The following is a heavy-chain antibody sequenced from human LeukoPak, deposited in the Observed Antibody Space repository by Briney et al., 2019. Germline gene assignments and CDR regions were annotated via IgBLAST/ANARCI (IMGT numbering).Heavy chain of an antibody. J-gene: IGHJ4*02. V-gene: IGHV1-69*13. Sequence: ASVKVSCKASGGTFSSYAISWVRQAPGQGLEWMGGIIPIFGTANYAQKFQGRVTITADESTSTAYMELSSLRSEDTAVYYCAREVVVERIIDYWGQGTLVTVSS. CDR2: IIPIFGTA. CDR1: GGTFSSYA. CDR3: AREVVVERIIDY. D-gene: IGHD2-2*01.